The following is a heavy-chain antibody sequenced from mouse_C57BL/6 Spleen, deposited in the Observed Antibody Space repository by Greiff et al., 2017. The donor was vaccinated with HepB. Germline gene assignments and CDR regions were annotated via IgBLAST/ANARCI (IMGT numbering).Heavy chain of an antibody. CDR3: ARKTGDSYGRYFDV. J-gene: IGHJ1*03. CDR1: GYTFTGYW. CDR2: ILPGSGST. D-gene: IGHD1-1*01. V-gene: IGHV1-9*01. Sequence: LQESGAELMKPGASVKLSCKATGYTFTGYWIEWVKQRPGHGLEWIGEILPGSGSTNYNAKFKGKATFTADTSSNTAYMQLSSLPTEDSAIYYCARKTGDSYGRYFDVWGTGTTVTVSS.